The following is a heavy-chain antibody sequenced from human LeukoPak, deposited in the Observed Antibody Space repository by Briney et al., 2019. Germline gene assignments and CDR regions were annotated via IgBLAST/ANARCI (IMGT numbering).Heavy chain of an antibody. Sequence: ASVKVSCKASGYSFTDYYMHWVRQAPGQGLEWMGWINPNSGGTKYAQKFQGRVTMTRDTSISTAYMELTRLRSDDTAVYYCARGIVGAPRGNWFDPWGQGTLVTVSS. CDR2: INPNSGGT. CDR3: ARGIVGAPRGNWFDP. V-gene: IGHV1-2*02. D-gene: IGHD1-26*01. CDR1: GYSFTDYY. J-gene: IGHJ5*02.